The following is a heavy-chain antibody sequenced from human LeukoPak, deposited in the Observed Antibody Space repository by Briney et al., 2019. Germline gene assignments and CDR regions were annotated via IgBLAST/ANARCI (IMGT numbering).Heavy chain of an antibody. CDR1: GGSISSSSYY. CDR2: IYYSGST. D-gene: IGHD3-10*01. Sequence: SETLSLTCTVSGGSISSSSYYWGWIRQPPGKGLEWIGSIYYSGSTYYNPSLKSRVTISVDTSKNQFSLKLSSVTAADTAVYYCARDRSSYITMVRGVISWFDPWGQGTLVTVSS. CDR3: ARDRSSYITMVRGVISWFDP. J-gene: IGHJ5*02. V-gene: IGHV4-39*07.